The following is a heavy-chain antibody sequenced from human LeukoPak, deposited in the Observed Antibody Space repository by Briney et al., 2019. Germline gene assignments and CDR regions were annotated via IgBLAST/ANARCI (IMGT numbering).Heavy chain of an antibody. CDR1: GGSFSGYY. J-gene: IGHJ4*02. CDR3: AREALGIFDY. Sequence: SETLSLTCAVYGGSFSGYYWSWIRQPPGRGLEWIGEIYHSGSTNYNPSLKSRVTISVDKSKNQFSLKLNSVTAADTAVYYCAREALGIFDYWGQGTLVTVSS. D-gene: IGHD7-27*01. V-gene: IGHV4-34*01. CDR2: IYHSGST.